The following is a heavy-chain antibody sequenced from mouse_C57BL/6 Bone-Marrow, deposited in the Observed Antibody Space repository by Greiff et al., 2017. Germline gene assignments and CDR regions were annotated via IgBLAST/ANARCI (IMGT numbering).Heavy chain of an antibody. Sequence: VQLQQPGAELVKPGASVKLSCKASGYTFTSYWMHWVKQRPGQGLEWIGMIHPNSGSTNYNEKFKSKDTLTVDKSSSTAYMQLSSLTSEDSAVYYCARYPSYYAMDYWGQGTSVTVSS. CDR2: IHPNSGST. J-gene: IGHJ4*01. CDR1: GYTFTSYW. CDR3: ARYPSYYAMDY. V-gene: IGHV1-64*01.